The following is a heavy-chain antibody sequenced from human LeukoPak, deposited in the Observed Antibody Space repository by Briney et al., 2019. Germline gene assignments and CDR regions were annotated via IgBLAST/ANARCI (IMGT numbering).Heavy chain of an antibody. V-gene: IGHV3-20*04. CDR2: INWSGGST. CDR3: ARAPIASPFYFDY. J-gene: IGHJ4*02. Sequence: GGSLRLSCTASGFAFDEHGMSWVRQVPGKGLEWVSGINWSGGSTGYADPLRGRFTISRDNAKNSLYLQMDSLRAEDTALYYCARAPIASPFYFDYWGQGTLVTVSS. CDR1: GFAFDEHG. D-gene: IGHD2-15*01.